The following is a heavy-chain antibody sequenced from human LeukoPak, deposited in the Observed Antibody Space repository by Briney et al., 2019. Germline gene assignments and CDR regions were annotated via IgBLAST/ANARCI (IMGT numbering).Heavy chain of an antibody. J-gene: IGHJ4*02. CDR2: ISHSGTT. Sequence: SETLSLTCTVSGFSISSGHYWGWTRQPPGKGLEWIASISHSGTTFYNPSLRGRATISIDTSKNQFSLKLTYVTAADSAVYYCARVFDSWGQGTLVTVSS. CDR3: ARVFDS. V-gene: IGHV4-38-2*02. CDR1: GFSISSGHY.